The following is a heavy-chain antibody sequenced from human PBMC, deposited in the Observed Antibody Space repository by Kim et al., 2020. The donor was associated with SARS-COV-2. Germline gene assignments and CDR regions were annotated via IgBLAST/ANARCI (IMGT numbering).Heavy chain of an antibody. D-gene: IGHD3-22*01. CDR1: GFTFSNAW. V-gene: IGHV3-15*01. Sequence: GGSLRLSCAASGFTFSNAWMSWVRQAPGKGLEWVGRIKSKTDGGTTDYAAPVKGRFTISRDDSKNTLYLQMNSLKTEDTAVYYCTTGLMIVVVHGVDYWGQGTLVTVSS. CDR2: IKSKTDGGTT. CDR3: TTGLMIVVVHGVDY. J-gene: IGHJ4*02.